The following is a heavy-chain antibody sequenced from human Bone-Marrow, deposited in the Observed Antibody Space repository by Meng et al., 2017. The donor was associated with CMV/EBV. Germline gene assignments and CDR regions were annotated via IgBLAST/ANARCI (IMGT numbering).Heavy chain of an antibody. J-gene: IGHJ3*02. Sequence: ASVKVSCKASGYTFTSYGISWVRQAPGQGLEWMGIINPSAGSTRYAPNFQGRVSMTSDTSTSTAYLELSSLISEDTAVYYCARPRYCSGTSCEDTFDIWGQGTMVTVSS. V-gene: IGHV1-46*01. CDR3: ARPRYCSGTSCEDTFDI. CDR2: INPSAGST. CDR1: GYTFTSYG. D-gene: IGHD2-2*01.